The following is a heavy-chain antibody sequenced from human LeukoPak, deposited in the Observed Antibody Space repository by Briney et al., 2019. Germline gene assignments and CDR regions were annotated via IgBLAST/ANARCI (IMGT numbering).Heavy chain of an antibody. J-gene: IGHJ6*03. D-gene: IGHD3-10*02. CDR2: IYYSGST. V-gene: IGHV4-39*01. CDR3: ASVHYYYYYYMDV. Sequence: SETLSLTCTVSGGSFSSSSYYWGWIRQPPGKGLEWIGSIYYSGSTYYNPSLKSRVTISVDTSKNQFSMKLSSVTAADTAVYYCASVHYYYYYYMDVWGKGTTVTVSS. CDR1: GGSFSSSSYY.